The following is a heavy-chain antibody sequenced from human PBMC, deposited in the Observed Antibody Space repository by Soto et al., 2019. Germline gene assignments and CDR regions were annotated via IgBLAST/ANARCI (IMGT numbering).Heavy chain of an antibody. Sequence: GGSLRLSCTASGFTFGDYAMSWVRQAPGKGLAWVGFIRSKAYGGTTEYAASVKGRFTISRDDSKSIAYLQMNSLKTEDTAVYYCTRDSLQLRDCSGGSCYSGYYYGMDVWGQGTTVTAP. V-gene: IGHV3-49*04. CDR1: GFTFGDYA. D-gene: IGHD2-15*01. CDR3: TRDSLQLRDCSGGSCYSGYYYGMDV. CDR2: IRSKAYGGTT. J-gene: IGHJ6*02.